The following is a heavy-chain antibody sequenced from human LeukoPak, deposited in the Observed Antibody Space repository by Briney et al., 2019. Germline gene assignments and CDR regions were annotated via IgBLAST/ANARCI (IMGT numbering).Heavy chain of an antibody. Sequence: GASVKVSYKASGYTFTGYYMHWVRQAPGQGLEWMGWINPNSGGTNYAQKFQGRVTMTRDTSISTAYMELSRLRSDDTAVYYCARAGVVPAATDFDYWGQGTLVTVSS. CDR3: ARAGVVPAATDFDY. V-gene: IGHV1-2*02. CDR2: INPNSGGT. J-gene: IGHJ4*02. CDR1: GYTFTGYY. D-gene: IGHD2-2*01.